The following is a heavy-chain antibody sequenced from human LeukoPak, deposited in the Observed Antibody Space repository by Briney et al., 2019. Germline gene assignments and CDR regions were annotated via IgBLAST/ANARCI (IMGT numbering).Heavy chain of an antibody. Sequence: GGSLGLSCAASGFTFSSYGMHWVRQAPGKGLEWVAFIRYDGSNKYYADSVKGRFTISRDNSKNTLYLQMNSLRAEDTAVYYCAKDQNRYYYYYMDVWGKGTTVTVS. D-gene: IGHD2/OR15-2a*01. V-gene: IGHV3-30*02. J-gene: IGHJ6*03. CDR1: GFTFSSYG. CDR2: IRYDGSNK. CDR3: AKDQNRYYYYYMDV.